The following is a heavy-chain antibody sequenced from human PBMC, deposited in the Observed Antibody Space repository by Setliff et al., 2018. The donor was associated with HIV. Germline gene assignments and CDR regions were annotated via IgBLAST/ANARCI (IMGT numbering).Heavy chain of an antibody. J-gene: IGHJ4*02. CDR1: GGTFSRHT. D-gene: IGHD3-22*01. CDR3: ARDNYYDSSGAIGC. Sequence: SVKVSCKSSGGTFSRHTISWVRQAPGQGLEWMGGIIPIFGTTNYAQNFQGRVSITADASTSTAFMELSSLRSEDTAVYYCARDNYYDSSGAIGCWGRGTLVTGS. V-gene: IGHV1-69*13. CDR2: IIPIFGTT.